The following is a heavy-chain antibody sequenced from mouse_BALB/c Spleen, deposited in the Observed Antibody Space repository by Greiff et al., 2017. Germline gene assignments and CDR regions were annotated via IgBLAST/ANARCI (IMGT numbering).Heavy chain of an antibody. CDR1: GYTFTSYW. CDR2: INPSTGYT. CDR3: ARLHEDFDY. Sequence: VQLQQSGAELAKPGASVKMSCKASGYTFTSYWMHWVKQRPGQGLEWIGYINPSTGYTEYNQKFKDKATLTADKSSSTAYMQLSSLTSEDSAVYYCARLHEDFDYWGQGTTLTVSS. V-gene: IGHV1-7*01. J-gene: IGHJ2*01.